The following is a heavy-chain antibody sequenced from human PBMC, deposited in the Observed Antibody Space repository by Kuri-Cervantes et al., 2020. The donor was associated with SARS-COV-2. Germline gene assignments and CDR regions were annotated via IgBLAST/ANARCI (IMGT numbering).Heavy chain of an antibody. D-gene: IGHD3-3*01. CDR3: ARDYNSLGFWGGYVFYYGMDI. CDR2: ISSNSSTI. V-gene: IGHV3-48*02. CDR1: GFTFSSYS. J-gene: IGHJ6*02. Sequence: GESLKISCAASGFTFSSYSMNWVRQAPGKGLEWVSYISSNSSTIYYADSVKGRFTISRDNAKNSLYLQMNSLRDEDTAVYYCARDYNSLGFWGGYVFYYGMDIWGQGTTVTVSS.